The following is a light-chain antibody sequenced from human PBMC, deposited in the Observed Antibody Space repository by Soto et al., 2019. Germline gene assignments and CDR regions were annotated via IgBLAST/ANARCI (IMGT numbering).Light chain of an antibody. J-gene: IGKJ1*01. V-gene: IGKV3-15*01. CDR3: PQYNRWPLT. CDR1: QSVSIN. Sequence: IVMTQSPATLSVSQGERATLSCRVSQSVSINLAWFQQKPGQGPRLLIYGASSRATGIPARFSGSGSATEFTLTISSLQSEDFAVYFCPQYNRWPLTFGQVTMVDVK. CDR2: GAS.